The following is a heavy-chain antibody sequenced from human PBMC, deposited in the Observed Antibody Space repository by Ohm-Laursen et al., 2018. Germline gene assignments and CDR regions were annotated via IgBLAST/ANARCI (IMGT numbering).Heavy chain of an antibody. J-gene: IGHJ4*02. Sequence: GTLSLTCTVSGGSISSDYWSWIRQPPGKGLEWIGYIYYSGSTYYNPSLKSQVTISVDTSKNQFSLKLRSVTAADTAVYYCARVGSSWYFDYWGQGTLVTVSS. V-gene: IGHV4-59*04. CDR2: IYYSGST. D-gene: IGHD6-13*01. CDR3: ARVGSSWYFDY. CDR1: GGSISSDY.